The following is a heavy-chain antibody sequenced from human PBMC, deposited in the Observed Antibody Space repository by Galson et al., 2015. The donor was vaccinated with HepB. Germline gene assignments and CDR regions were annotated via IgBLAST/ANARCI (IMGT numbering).Heavy chain of an antibody. D-gene: IGHD6-13*01. V-gene: IGHV4-31*03. Sequence: LSLTCSVSGGSISSSGYHWSWIRQHPGKGLEWIGNIYYSGSTYYNPSLKSRLTISVDTSKNQFSLRLDSVTAADTAVYYCARDRGSSWYGSMDVWGQGTTVTVSS. CDR1: GGSISSSGYH. CDR2: IYYSGST. CDR3: ARDRGSSWYGSMDV. J-gene: IGHJ6*02.